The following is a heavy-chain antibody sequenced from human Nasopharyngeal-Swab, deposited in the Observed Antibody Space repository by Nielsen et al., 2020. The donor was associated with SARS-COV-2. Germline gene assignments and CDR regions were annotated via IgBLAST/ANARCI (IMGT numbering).Heavy chain of an antibody. Sequence: ASVKVSCKGSGYTLTELSMHWVRQAPGKGVEWMGGFVPEDGGTIYAQKFQGRVTMTEDTSTDTAYMELSSLRSEDTAVYYCATSAPYCSSTSCSYWFDPWGQGTLVTVSS. CDR3: ATSAPYCSSTSCSYWFDP. D-gene: IGHD2-2*01. CDR1: GYTLTELS. J-gene: IGHJ5*02. CDR2: FVPEDGGT. V-gene: IGHV1-24*01.